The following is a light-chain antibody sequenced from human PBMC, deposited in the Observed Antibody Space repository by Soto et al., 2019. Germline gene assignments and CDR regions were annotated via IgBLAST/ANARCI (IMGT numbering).Light chain of an antibody. CDR2: GNN. J-gene: IGLJ2*01. CDR3: QSYDSSLSVV. CDR1: SSNIGAGYD. V-gene: IGLV1-40*01. Sequence: QSVLTQPPSVSGAPGQRVTISCTGSSSNIGAGYDVHWYQQLPGTAPKILIYGNNNRPSGVPDRFSGSKSGTSASLAITGLQAEDEADYYCQSYDSSLSVVFGGGTTLTVL.